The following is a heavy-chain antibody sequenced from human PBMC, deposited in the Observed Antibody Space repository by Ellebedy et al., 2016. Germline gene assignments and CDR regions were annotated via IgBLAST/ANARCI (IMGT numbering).Heavy chain of an antibody. V-gene: IGHV4-59*01. Sequence: SETLSLTCTVSGGSISSYYWSWIRQPPGKGLEWIGYIYYSGSTNYNPSLKSRVTISVDTSKNQFSLKLSSVTAADTAVYYCAREESYHSPFDPWGQGTLVTVSS. D-gene: IGHD3-16*02. CDR3: AREESYHSPFDP. J-gene: IGHJ5*02. CDR2: IYYSGST. CDR1: GGSISSYY.